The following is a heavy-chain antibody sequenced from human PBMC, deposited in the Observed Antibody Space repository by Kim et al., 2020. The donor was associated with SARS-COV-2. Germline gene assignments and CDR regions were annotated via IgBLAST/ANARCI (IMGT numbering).Heavy chain of an antibody. J-gene: IGHJ4*02. Sequence: KSRVTISVDKSKTQFSLKLSSVTAADTAVYYCARVPLNHYYDSSGYYLDYWGQGTLVTVSS. CDR3: ARVPLNHYYDSSGYYLDY. D-gene: IGHD3-22*01. V-gene: IGHV4-4*02.